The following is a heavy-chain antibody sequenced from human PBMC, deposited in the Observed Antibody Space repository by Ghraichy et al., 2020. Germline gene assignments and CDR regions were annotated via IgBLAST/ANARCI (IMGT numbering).Heavy chain of an antibody. CDR1: GFTFSSYA. D-gene: IGHD5-24*01. Sequence: GESLNISCAASGFTFSSYAMSWVRQAPGKGLEWVSAISGSGGSTYYADSVKGRFTISRDNSKNTLYLQMNSLRAEDTAVYYCAKVPPEMATTYFDYWGQGTLVTVSS. V-gene: IGHV3-23*01. CDR3: AKVPPEMATTYFDY. CDR2: ISGSGGST. J-gene: IGHJ4*02.